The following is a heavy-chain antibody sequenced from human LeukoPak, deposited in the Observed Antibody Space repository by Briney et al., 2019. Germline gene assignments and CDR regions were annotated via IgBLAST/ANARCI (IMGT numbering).Heavy chain of an antibody. D-gene: IGHD6-6*01. CDR3: ARVGAARPHYYYYYYMDV. J-gene: IGHJ6*03. Sequence: ASVKVSCKASGGTFSSYAISWVRQDPGQGLEWMGGIIPIFGTANYAQKFQGRVTITTDESTSTAYMELSSLRSEDTAVYYCARVGAARPHYYYYYYMDVWGKGTTVTVSS. CDR2: IIPIFGTA. V-gene: IGHV1-69*05. CDR1: GGTFSSYA.